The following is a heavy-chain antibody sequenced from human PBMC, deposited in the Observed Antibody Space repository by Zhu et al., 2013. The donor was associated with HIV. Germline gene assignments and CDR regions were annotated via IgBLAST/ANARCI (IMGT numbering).Heavy chain of an antibody. J-gene: IGHJ6*02. V-gene: IGHV1-18*01. CDR3: TRGLSGATRGMDV. CDR2: ISTYNDNT. D-gene: IGHD1-26*01. Sequence: QVQLVQSGGEVKKPGASVKVSCKASGYAFTLYGITWVRQAPGQGLEWMGWISTYNDNTNYAQNLQDRVTMTSDTSTNTAYMELRRLRSDDTAVYYCTRGLSGATRGMDVWGQGITVTVSS. CDR1: GYAFTLYG.